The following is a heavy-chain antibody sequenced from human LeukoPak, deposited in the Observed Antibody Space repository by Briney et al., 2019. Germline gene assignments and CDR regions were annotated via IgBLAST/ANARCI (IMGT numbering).Heavy chain of an antibody. CDR3: ARASRWLGAFDI. CDR2: IYSSGST. D-gene: IGHD5-12*01. V-gene: IGHV3-66*01. CDR1: GFTVSSNY. J-gene: IGHJ3*02. Sequence: GGSLRLSCAASGFTVSSNYMSWVRQAPGKGLEWVSGIYSSGSTYYADSVKGRFTISRDNSKNTLYLQMNSLRAEDTAVYYCARASRWLGAFDIWGQGTMVTVSS.